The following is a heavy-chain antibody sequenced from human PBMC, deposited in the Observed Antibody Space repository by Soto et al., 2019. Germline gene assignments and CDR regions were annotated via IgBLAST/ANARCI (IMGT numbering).Heavy chain of an antibody. Sequence: ASVKVSCKASGGTFSSYAISWVRQAPGQGLEWMGRIIPILGIANYAQKFQGRVTITADKSTSTAYMELSSLRSEDTAVYYCARDDGNHYYFDYWGQGTLVTVSS. CDR2: IIPILGIA. CDR3: ARDDGNHYYFDY. D-gene: IGHD1-1*01. V-gene: IGHV1-69*04. CDR1: GGTFSSYA. J-gene: IGHJ4*02.